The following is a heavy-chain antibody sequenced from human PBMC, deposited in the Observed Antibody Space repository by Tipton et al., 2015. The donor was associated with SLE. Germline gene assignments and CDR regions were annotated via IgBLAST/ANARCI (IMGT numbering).Heavy chain of an antibody. CDR1: GGSISSYY. CDR2: IYYSGST. J-gene: IGHJ6*02. V-gene: IGHV4-59*12. Sequence: TLSLTCTVSGGSISSYYWSWIRQPPGKELEWIGYIYYSGSTNYNPPLKSRVTISVDTSKNQFSLKLSSVTAADTAVYYCAGLYSSSWLPFGYYYYGMYVWGQGTTVTVSS. D-gene: IGHD6-13*01. CDR3: AGLYSSSWLPFGYYYYGMYV.